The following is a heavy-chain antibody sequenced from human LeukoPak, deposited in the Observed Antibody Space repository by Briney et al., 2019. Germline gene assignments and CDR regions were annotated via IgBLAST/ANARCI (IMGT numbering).Heavy chain of an antibody. CDR3: ARGAYYYED. V-gene: IGHV3-48*01. CDR1: GFTFSSHS. Sequence: GGSLRLSCAASGFTFSSHSMSWVRQAPGKGLEWVSYISSSSSTIYYADSVKGRFTISRDNAKNSLYLRMNSLRAEDTAVYYCARGAYYYEDWGQGTLVTVSS. D-gene: IGHD3-22*01. CDR2: ISSSSSTI. J-gene: IGHJ4*02.